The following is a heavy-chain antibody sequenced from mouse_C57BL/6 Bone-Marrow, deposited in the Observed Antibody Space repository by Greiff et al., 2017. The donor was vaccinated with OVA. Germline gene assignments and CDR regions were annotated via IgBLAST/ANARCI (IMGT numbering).Heavy chain of an antibody. V-gene: IGHV15-2*01. D-gene: IGHD1-1*01. CDR2: ILPSIGRT. CDR1: DSEVFPIAY. CDR3: ARDYYGSSYPHWYFDV. J-gene: IGHJ1*03. Sequence: VQLQQSGSELRSPGSSVKLSCKDFDSEVFPIAYMSWVRQKPGHGFEWIGGILPSIGRTIYGEKFEDKATLDADTLSNTAYLELNSLKSEDSAIYYCARDYYGSSYPHWYFDVWGTGTTVTVSS.